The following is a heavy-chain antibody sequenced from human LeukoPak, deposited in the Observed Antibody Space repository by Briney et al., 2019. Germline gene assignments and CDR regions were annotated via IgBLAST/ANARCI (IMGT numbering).Heavy chain of an antibody. Sequence: GGSLRLSCAASGFTFSSYAMSWVRQAPGKGLEWVAFIRYDGSNKYYADSVKGRFTISRDNAKNSLYLQMNSLRAEDTAVYYCARDRRTFSARDIVATIERVDYWGQGTLVTVSS. V-gene: IGHV3-30*02. J-gene: IGHJ4*02. CDR3: ARDRRTFSARDIVATIERVDY. CDR2: IRYDGSNK. D-gene: IGHD5-12*01. CDR1: GFTFSSYA.